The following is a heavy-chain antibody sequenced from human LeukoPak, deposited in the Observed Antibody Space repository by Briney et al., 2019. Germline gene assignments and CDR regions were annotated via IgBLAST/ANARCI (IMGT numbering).Heavy chain of an antibody. J-gene: IGHJ4*02. Sequence: ASXKVSCKASGYTFTSYGISWVGQATGQGLEWMGWMNPNSGNTGYAQKFQGRVTITRNTSISTAYMELSSLRSEDTAVYYCARGRRKGSCSSTSCYYYDYWGQGTLVTVSS. CDR3: ARGRRKGSCSSTSCYYYDY. CDR1: GYTFTSYG. CDR2: MNPNSGNT. V-gene: IGHV1-8*03. D-gene: IGHD2-2*01.